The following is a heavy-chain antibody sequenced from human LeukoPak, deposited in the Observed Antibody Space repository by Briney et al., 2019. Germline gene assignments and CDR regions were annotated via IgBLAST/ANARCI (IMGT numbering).Heavy chain of an antibody. CDR2: TYYRSKWYN. CDR3: ARDGGLEGSSFDP. Sequence: SQTLSLTCAISGDSVSSNSAAWNWIRQSSSRGLEWLGRTYYRSKWYNDYAVSVKSRITINPDTSKNQFSLQLNSVTREDTAVYYCARDGGLEGSSFDPWGQGTLVTVSS. D-gene: IGHD6-13*01. CDR1: GDSVSSNSAA. V-gene: IGHV6-1*01. J-gene: IGHJ5*02.